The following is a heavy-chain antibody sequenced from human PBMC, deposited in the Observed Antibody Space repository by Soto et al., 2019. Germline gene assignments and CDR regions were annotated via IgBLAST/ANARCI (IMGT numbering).Heavy chain of an antibody. CDR1: GGTFSSYA. CDR3: AVTNVGDYGDPLYYYYGMDV. D-gene: IGHD4-17*01. CDR2: IIPIFGTA. V-gene: IGHV1-69*13. J-gene: IGHJ6*02. Sequence: ASVKVSCKASGGTFSSYAISWVRQAPGQGLEWMGGIIPIFGTANYAQKFQGRVTITADESTSTAYMELSSLRSEDTAVYYCAVTNVGDYGDPLYYYYGMDVWGQGTTVTVSS.